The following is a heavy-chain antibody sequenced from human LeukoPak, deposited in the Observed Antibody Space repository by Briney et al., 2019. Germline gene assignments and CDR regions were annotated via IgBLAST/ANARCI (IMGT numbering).Heavy chain of an antibody. CDR1: GYTFTSYA. CDR3: ARVAFGSSYWYFDL. J-gene: IGHJ2*01. D-gene: IGHD6-13*01. Sequence: ASVKVSCKASGYTFTSYAMHWMRQAPGQRLEWMGWINAGNGNTKYSQKFQGRVTITRDTSASTAYMELSSLRSEDTAVYYCARVAFGSSYWYFDLWGRGTLVTVSS. V-gene: IGHV1-3*01. CDR2: INAGNGNT.